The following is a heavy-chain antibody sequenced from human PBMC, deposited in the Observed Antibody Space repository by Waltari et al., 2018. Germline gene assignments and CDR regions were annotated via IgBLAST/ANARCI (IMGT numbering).Heavy chain of an antibody. J-gene: IGHJ3*02. CDR1: GFTFSCYG. D-gene: IGHD1-1*01. CDR2: ITSDGST. V-gene: IGHV3-74*03. Sequence: EVQLVESGGGLVQPGGSLRLPCAASGFTFSCYGMYWVRQAPGKGLVWVSRITSDGSTMYADSVKGRFTISRDNAKKTVYLQMNSLRVEDTAVYYCARGGTGAFDIWGQGTKVTVSS. CDR3: ARGGTGAFDI.